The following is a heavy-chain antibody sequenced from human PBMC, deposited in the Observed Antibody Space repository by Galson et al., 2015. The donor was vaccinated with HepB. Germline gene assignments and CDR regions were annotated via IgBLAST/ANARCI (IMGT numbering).Heavy chain of an antibody. D-gene: IGHD6-13*01. J-gene: IGHJ4*02. CDR2: ISNGGGST. Sequence: SLRLSCAASGFTFSNYAMNWVRQAPGKGLEWVSVISNGGGSTYYADSVKGRFTISRDNSKNTLYLQMNSLRAEDTAVYYCAKRVGSSWTNFDYWGQGTLVTVSS. CDR1: GFTFSNYA. CDR3: AKRVGSSWTNFDY. V-gene: IGHV3-23*01.